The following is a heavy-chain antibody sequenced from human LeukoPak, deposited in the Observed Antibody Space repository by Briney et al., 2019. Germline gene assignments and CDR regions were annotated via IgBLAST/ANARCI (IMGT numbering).Heavy chain of an antibody. J-gene: IGHJ4*02. V-gene: IGHV3-7*01. CDR2: INLDGTEE. CDR3: ASGRHNFLH. CDR1: GFVFSTYW. Sequence: GGSLRLSCAASGFVFSTYWMTWVRQAPGKGLEWVANINLDGTEEHYVDSSLKGRFTISRDNAKNSLYLQMTSLRVEDTAVYYCASGRHNFLHWGQGTLVTVSS.